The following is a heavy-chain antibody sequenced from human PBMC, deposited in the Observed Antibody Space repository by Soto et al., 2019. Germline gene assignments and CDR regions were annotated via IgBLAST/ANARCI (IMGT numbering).Heavy chain of an antibody. CDR1: GGSCRNTA. CDR3: ARDREVGATQDF. J-gene: IGHJ4*02. D-gene: IGHD1-26*01. CDR2: IIPLFGTA. Sequence: QVQLVQSGAEVKKPGSSVKVSCKASGGSCRNTAFSWVRQAPGQGLEWMGGIIPLFGTANYAQKFQVRVTISADESMSAVYMELSRLRSEDTAVDYCARDREVGATQDFWCQGTLVTVSS. V-gene: IGHV1-69*01.